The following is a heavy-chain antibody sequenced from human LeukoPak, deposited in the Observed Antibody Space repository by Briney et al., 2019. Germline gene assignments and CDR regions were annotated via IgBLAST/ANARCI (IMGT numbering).Heavy chain of an antibody. CDR2: IYYSGST. D-gene: IGHD3-10*01. J-gene: IGHJ4*02. CDR3: AGGYYYGSGSYYSFFDY. V-gene: IGHV4-31*03. Sequence: SQTLSLTCTVSGGSISSGGYYWSWIRQHPGKGLEWIGYIYYSGSTYYNPSLKSRVTISVDTSKNQFSLKLSSVTAADTAVYYCAGGYYYGSGSYYSFFDYWGQGTLVTVSS. CDR1: GGSISSGGYY.